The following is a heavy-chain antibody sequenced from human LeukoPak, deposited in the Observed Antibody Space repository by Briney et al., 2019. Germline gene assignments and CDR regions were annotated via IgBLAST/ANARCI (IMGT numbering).Heavy chain of an antibody. D-gene: IGHD6-13*01. CDR1: GFTFSSYS. J-gene: IGHJ4*02. V-gene: IGHV3-21*01. CDR3: ARVGGSSWSSTTFFDY. CDR2: ISSSSSYI. Sequence: GGSLRLFCAASGFTFSSYSMNWVRQAPGKGLEWVSSISSSSSYIYYADSVKGRFTISRDNANNSLYLQMNSLRGEDTAVYYCARVGGSSWSSTTFFDYWGQGTLVTVSS.